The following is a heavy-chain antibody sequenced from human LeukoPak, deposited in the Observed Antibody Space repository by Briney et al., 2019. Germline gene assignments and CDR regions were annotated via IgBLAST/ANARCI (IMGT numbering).Heavy chain of an antibody. D-gene: IGHD6-25*01. CDR2: ISASGTLT. Sequence: GGSLRLSCAASGFSFSSYEMNWVRQAPGKGLEWISYISASGTLTHYADSVEGRFTISRDNAKNSPYLQMNSLRGEDTALYYCARDGTPIYSSGWVYMDVWGKGTTVTISS. J-gene: IGHJ6*04. CDR3: ARDGTPIYSSGWVYMDV. V-gene: IGHV3-48*03. CDR1: GFSFSSYE.